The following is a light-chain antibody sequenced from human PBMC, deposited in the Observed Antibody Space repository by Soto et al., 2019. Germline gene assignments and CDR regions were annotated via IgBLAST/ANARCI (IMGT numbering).Light chain of an antibody. CDR1: QSVSNN. V-gene: IGKV3-15*01. Sequence: EIVLTQSPGTLSLSPGERATLSCRASQSVSNNYLAWYQQKPGQAPRLLVYGASTRATGIPARFSGSGSGTEFTLTISGLQSEDFAVYYCQQYSKWPPHFGPGTKVDIK. CDR2: GAS. J-gene: IGKJ3*01. CDR3: QQYSKWPPH.